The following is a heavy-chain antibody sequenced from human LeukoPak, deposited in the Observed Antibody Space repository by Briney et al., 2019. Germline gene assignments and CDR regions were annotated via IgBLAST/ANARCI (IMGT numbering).Heavy chain of an antibody. Sequence: TGGSLRLSCAASGFTVSGNYMSWVRQAPGKGLEWVSVIYSGGSTYYADSVKGRFTISRDNSKNTLYLQMNSLRADDTAVYYCARDGNDYSDYGGLDYWGQGTLVTVSS. CDR2: IYSGGST. J-gene: IGHJ4*02. CDR3: ARDGNDYSDYGGLDY. D-gene: IGHD4-11*01. CDR1: GFTVSGNY. V-gene: IGHV3-66*01.